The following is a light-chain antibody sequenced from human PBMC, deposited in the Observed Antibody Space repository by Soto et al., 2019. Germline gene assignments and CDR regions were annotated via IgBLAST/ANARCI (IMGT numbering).Light chain of an antibody. J-gene: IGKJ4*01. CDR2: GAT. V-gene: IGKV1-12*01. Sequence: IQMTQSPSSVSAAVGDRVTITCRASQVISSWLAWYQQRPGTAPKLLIYGATTLRSGVPSRFSGRESGTEFTLNFTSLQPEDSATYYCQQASSFPLTFGGGTKVEIQ. CDR3: QQASSFPLT. CDR1: QVISSW.